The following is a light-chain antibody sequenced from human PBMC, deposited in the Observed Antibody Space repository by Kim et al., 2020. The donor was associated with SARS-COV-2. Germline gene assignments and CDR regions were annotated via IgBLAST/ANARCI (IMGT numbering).Light chain of an antibody. J-gene: IGLJ1*01. V-gene: IGLV1-40*01. Sequence: QRVTISCTGSSCNIGAGYELRWYQQHPGTAPKLLIYGNSNRPSGVPDRFSGSKSGTSASLAITGLQAEDEADYYCQSYDSSLSGYVFGTGTKVTVL. CDR1: SCNIGAGYE. CDR3: QSYDSSLSGYV. CDR2: GNS.